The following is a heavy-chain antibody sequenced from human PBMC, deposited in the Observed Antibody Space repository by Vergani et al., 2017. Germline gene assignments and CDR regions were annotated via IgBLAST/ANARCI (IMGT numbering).Heavy chain of an antibody. V-gene: IGHV1-2*02. CDR2: INPDTGET. D-gene: IGHD6-13*01. Sequence: QLVQSGAEVKKPGASVKVSCKASEYIFTAYYIHWVRQAPGQGLKWMGWINPDTGETKFAQKFQGRVTLTSDTSSTTVYMELNNLNSDDTAVYYCARRRATGSWYVDWGLFGHWGQGTQVIVSS. CDR3: ARRRATGSWYVDWGLFGH. J-gene: IGHJ4*02. CDR1: EYIFTAYY.